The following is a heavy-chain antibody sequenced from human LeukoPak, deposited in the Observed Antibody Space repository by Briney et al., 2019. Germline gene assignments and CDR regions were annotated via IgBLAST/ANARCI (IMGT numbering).Heavy chain of an antibody. CDR1: GFTFSSYD. V-gene: IGHV3-13*01. CDR3: ERGLWFGKLEYYFDY. Sequence: GGSLRLSCAASGFTFSSYDMHWVRHVTGKGLEWVSAIGTAGDTYYPGSVKGRFTISRENSKNSLYLQMNSLRAGDTAVYYCERGLWFGKLEYYFDYWGQGTLVTVSS. CDR2: IGTAGDT. J-gene: IGHJ4*02. D-gene: IGHD3-10*01.